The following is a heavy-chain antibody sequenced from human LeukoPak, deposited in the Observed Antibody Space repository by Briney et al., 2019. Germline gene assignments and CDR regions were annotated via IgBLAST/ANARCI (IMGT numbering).Heavy chain of an antibody. Sequence: GGSLRLSCAASGFTFNNYAMNWVRQAPGKGLEWVSSICGNCGKAYYVDSVKGRFTISRDNSKNTLYLQMNSLRAEDTAVYYCAKHYCSDASCSVFSFDSWGQGTLVTVSS. CDR3: AKHYCSDASCSVFSFDS. CDR1: GFTFNNYA. V-gene: IGHV3-23*01. J-gene: IGHJ4*02. CDR2: ICGNCGKA. D-gene: IGHD2-2*01.